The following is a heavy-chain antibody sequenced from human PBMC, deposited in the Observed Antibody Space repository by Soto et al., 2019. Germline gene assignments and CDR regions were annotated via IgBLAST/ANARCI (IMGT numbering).Heavy chain of an antibody. V-gene: IGHV4-30-2*01. J-gene: IGHJ4*02. Sequence: TLSLTCAVSGGSISSGGYSWSWIRQPPGKGLEWIGYIYHSGSTYYNPSLKSRVTISVDRSKNQFSLKLSSVTAADTAVYYCARGVLRFLEWFRFDYWGQGTLVTVSS. D-gene: IGHD3-3*01. CDR2: IYHSGST. CDR1: GGSISSGGYS. CDR3: ARGVLRFLEWFRFDY.